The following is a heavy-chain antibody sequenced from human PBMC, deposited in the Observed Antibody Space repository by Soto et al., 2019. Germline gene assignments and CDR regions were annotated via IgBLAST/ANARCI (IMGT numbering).Heavy chain of an antibody. J-gene: IGHJ4*02. D-gene: IGHD1-26*01. V-gene: IGHV3-30*18. CDR1: GFDFTYYA. Sequence: QVQLVESGGGAVQPGESLRLSCVASGFDFTYYAMHWVRQAPGKGLESVAVMSSDGSKIHHTASVKGRFTISRDNSKNALYLQRNSLRKEDTAGYFCAKDEGVGGTLGLFDYWGQGTLVSVSS. CDR2: MSSDGSKI. CDR3: AKDEGVGGTLGLFDY.